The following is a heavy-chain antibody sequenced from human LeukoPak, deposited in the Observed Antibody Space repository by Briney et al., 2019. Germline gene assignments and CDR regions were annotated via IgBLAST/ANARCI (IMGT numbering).Heavy chain of an antibody. CDR1: GYTFTGYY. CDR2: INPNSGGT. CDR3: ARMLRYFDWLELDY. Sequence: ASVKVSCRASGYTFTGYYMHWVRQAPGQGLEWMGWINPNSGGTNYAQKFQGRVTMTRDTSISTAYMELSRLRSDDTAVYYCARMLRYFDWLELDYWGQGTLVTVSS. D-gene: IGHD3-9*01. V-gene: IGHV1-2*02. J-gene: IGHJ4*02.